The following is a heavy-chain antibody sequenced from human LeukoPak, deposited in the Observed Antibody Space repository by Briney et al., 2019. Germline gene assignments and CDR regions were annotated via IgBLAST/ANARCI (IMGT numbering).Heavy chain of an antibody. Sequence: GASVKVSCKASGYTFTNYAMNWVRQAPGQGLEWMGWISAYNGNTNYAQKLQGRVTMTTDTSTSTAYMELRSLRSDDTAVYYCARDGGSGWFEGYFDYWGQGTLVTVSS. J-gene: IGHJ4*02. CDR1: GYTFTNYA. V-gene: IGHV1-18*01. D-gene: IGHD6-19*01. CDR2: ISAYNGNT. CDR3: ARDGGSGWFEGYFDY.